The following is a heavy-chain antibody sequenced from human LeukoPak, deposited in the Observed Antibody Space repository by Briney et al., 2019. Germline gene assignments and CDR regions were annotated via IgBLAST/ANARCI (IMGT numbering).Heavy chain of an antibody. J-gene: IGHJ4*02. CDR1: GFTFSRFG. V-gene: IGHV3-33*06. CDR2: ICGGASNK. D-gene: IGHD4-11*01. CDR3: AKVEQRGGDYSNSLQL. Sequence: GGSLRLSCEASGFTFSRFGMRWVRQAPGKGLEWVSDICGGASNKYYAHSVKGRFTISSDNFKKTVSLNINSLRAEDPAVYHFAKVEQRGGDYSNSLQLGGEGSLVIVSS.